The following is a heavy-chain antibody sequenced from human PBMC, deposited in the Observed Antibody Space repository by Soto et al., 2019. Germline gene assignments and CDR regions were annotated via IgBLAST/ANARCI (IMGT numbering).Heavy chain of an antibody. D-gene: IGHD3-10*01. CDR2: VHYTGRT. CDR1: GDSVTSHY. CDR3: ARTKSETSMVRGQGLWAQPIYYYQYYMDV. J-gene: IGHJ6*03. V-gene: IGHV4-59*02. Sequence: SETLSLTCSFSGDSVTSHYLSWIRQSPEKGLEWIGYVHYTGRTAYTPSLKSRVTISVDTSKKQISLRLSSVTAADTAVYYCARTKSETSMVRGQGLWAQPIYYYQYYMDVWGKGTTVTVSS.